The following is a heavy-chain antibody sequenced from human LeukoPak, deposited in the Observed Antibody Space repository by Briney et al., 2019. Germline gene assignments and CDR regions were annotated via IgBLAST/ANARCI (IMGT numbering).Heavy chain of an antibody. D-gene: IGHD1-7*01. Sequence: PGGSLRLSCAAPGFSFSNYWMHWVRQAPGKGLVWVSRINSDGGNNADSVKGRFTISRDNAKNTLYLQMSSLRAEDTAVYYCARGRTGTSHYYYYMDVWGKGTTVTVSS. V-gene: IGHV3-74*01. CDR1: GFSFSNYW. J-gene: IGHJ6*03. CDR2: INSDGGN. CDR3: ARGRTGTSHYYYYMDV.